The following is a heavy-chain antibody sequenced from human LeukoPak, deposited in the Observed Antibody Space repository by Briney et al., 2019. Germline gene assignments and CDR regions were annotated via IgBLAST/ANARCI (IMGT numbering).Heavy chain of an antibody. CDR3: AREPYSGSYYVDY. J-gene: IGHJ4*02. CDR2: INPNSGGT. V-gene: IGHV1-2*02. D-gene: IGHD1-26*01. CDR1: GYTFTGYY. Sequence: ASVTVSCTASGYTFTGYYMHWVRQAPGQGLEWMGWINPNSGGTNYAQKFQGRVTMTRDTSISTAYMELSRLRSDDTAVYYCAREPYSGSYYVDYWGQGTLSPSPQ.